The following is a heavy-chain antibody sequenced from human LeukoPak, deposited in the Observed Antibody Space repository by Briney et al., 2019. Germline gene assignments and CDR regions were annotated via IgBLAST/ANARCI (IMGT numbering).Heavy chain of an antibody. Sequence: SETLSLTCTVSGDSISSAPYYWGGIRQPPGKGLEYIGSVSYRGSTYYNPSLRSRVTISVDTSKNQFSLRLTSVAATETAVYYCARHIYASSNYYFYYLDYWGQGVLVTVSS. CDR2: VSYRGST. V-gene: IGHV4-39*01. CDR1: GDSISSAPYY. D-gene: IGHD3-22*01. CDR3: ARHIYASSNYYFYYLDY. J-gene: IGHJ4*02.